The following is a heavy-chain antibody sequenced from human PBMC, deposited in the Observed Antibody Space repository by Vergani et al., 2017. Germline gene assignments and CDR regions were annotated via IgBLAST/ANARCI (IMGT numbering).Heavy chain of an antibody. V-gene: IGHV3-30*18. D-gene: IGHD5-18*01. Sequence: QVQLVESGGGVVQPGRSLRLSCSASGFTFSSYCMHWVRPAPGKGLEWVAVISYDGSNKYYADSVKGRFTISRDNSKNTLYLQMNSLRAEDTAVYYCAKTLVDTAPDYYYYYMDVWGKGTTVTVSS. CDR1: GFTFSSYC. CDR2: ISYDGSNK. CDR3: AKTLVDTAPDYYYYYMDV. J-gene: IGHJ6*03.